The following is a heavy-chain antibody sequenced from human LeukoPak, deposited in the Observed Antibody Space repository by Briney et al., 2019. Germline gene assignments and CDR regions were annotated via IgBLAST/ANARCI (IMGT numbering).Heavy chain of an antibody. CDR2: IYYSGST. V-gene: IGHV4-59*11. J-gene: IGHJ6*03. CDR3: ARVANYYGSGSYYYYYYMDV. D-gene: IGHD3-10*01. CDR1: GGSISSHY. Sequence: SETLSLTCTVSGGSISSHYWSWIRQPPGKGLEWIGYIYYSGSTNYNPSLKSRVTISVDTSKNQFSLKLCSVTAADTAVYYFARVANYYGSGSYYYYYYMDVWGKGTTVTVSS.